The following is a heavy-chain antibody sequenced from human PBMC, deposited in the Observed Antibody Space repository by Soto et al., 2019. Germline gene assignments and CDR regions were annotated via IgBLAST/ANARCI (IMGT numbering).Heavy chain of an antibody. CDR1: GFTVSSND. Sequence: EVQLVESGGDLIQPGGSLRLSCAASGFTVSSNDMSWVRQAPGKGLEWVSLIYSSGSTHYADSVKGRFTISRDNSKNTVHLQMITLRAEDTAVYYCARKPLKSNGDYWGQGTLVTVYS. V-gene: IGHV3-53*01. D-gene: IGHD2-8*01. J-gene: IGHJ4*02. CDR2: IYSSGST. CDR3: ARKPLKSNGDY.